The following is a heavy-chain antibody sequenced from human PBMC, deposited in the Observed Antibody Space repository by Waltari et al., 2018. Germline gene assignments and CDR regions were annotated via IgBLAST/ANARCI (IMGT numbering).Heavy chain of an antibody. CDR3: ARDYGSGTYYYMDV. Sequence: QVQLVQSGAEVKKPGASVKVSCKAAGYSFTSYNLNWVRKAAGQGLEWMGWVNAPSGSTGYAQNCQDMVTITRNTCIGTAYMELRSLRSEDTAVYYCARDYGSGTYYYMDVWGKGTTVTVSS. V-gene: IGHV1-8*03. J-gene: IGHJ6*03. CDR1: GYSFTSYN. D-gene: IGHD3-10*01. CDR2: VNAPSGST.